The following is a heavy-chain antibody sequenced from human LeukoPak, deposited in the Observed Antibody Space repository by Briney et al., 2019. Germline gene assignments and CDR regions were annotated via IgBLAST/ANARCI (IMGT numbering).Heavy chain of an antibody. V-gene: IGHV3-30*18. CDR3: AKVPFPDSFPNGIDY. CDR2: ISYDGSNK. Sequence: PGGSLRLSCAASGFTFSSYGMHWVRQAPGKGLEWVAVISYDGSNKYYADSVKGRFTISRDNSKNTLYLQMNSLRAEDTAVYYCAKVPFPDSFPNGIDYWGQGTLVTVSS. CDR1: GFTFSSYG. D-gene: IGHD2-15*01. J-gene: IGHJ4*02.